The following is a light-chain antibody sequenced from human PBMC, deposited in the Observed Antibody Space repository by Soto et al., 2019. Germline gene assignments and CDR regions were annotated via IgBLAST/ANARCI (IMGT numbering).Light chain of an antibody. CDR1: GSNIGAGYA. Sequence: QSVLKQPPSVSGAPGQRVTISCTGSGSNIGAGYAVHWYQQLPGTAPKLLIFGNNNRPSGVPDRFSGSKSGTSASLAITGLQADDEADYYCQSFDNRLTGWVFGGGTKLTVL. V-gene: IGLV1-40*01. CDR2: GNN. CDR3: QSFDNRLTGWV. J-gene: IGLJ3*02.